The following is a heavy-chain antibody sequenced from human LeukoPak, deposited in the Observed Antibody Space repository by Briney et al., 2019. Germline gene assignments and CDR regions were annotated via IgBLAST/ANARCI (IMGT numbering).Heavy chain of an antibody. CDR1: GFTFSSYS. Sequence: PGGSLRLSCAASGFTFSSYSMNWVRQAPGKGLEWVSSISSSSSYIYYADSVKGRFTISRDNAKNSLYLQMNSLRAEDTAVYYCASRLPGYSSGWYYFDYWGQGTLVTVSS. J-gene: IGHJ4*02. V-gene: IGHV3-21*01. CDR3: ASRLPGYSSGWYYFDY. CDR2: ISSSSSYI. D-gene: IGHD6-19*01.